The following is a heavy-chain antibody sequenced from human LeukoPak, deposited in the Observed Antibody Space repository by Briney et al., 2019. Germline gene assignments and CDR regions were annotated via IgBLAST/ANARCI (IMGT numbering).Heavy chain of an antibody. CDR3: ARPDSSGWYDAYYYYGMDV. J-gene: IGHJ6*02. D-gene: IGHD6-19*01. CDR1: GLTFGSYA. V-gene: IGHV3-30-3*01. Sequence: GRSLRLSCAASGLTFGSYAMHWVRQAPGKGLGWVAVISYDGSNKYYADSVKGRFTISRDNSKNTLYLQMNSLRAEDTAVYYCARPDSSGWYDAYYYYGMDVWGQGTTVTVSS. CDR2: ISYDGSNK.